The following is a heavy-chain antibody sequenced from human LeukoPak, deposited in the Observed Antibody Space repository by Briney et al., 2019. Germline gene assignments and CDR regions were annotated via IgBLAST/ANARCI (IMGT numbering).Heavy chain of an antibody. V-gene: IGHV3-23*01. D-gene: IGHD1-1*01. CDR1: GFTFSTYA. CDR3: AKPRTTGTTYFDY. CDR2: IGGSGGST. Sequence: GGSLRLSCAASGFTFSTYAMSWVRQAPGKGLEWVSAIGGSGGSTYYADSVKGRFSISRDDSKNTLYLQMNSLRAEDTAVYYCAKPRTTGTTYFDYWGQGTLVTVSS. J-gene: IGHJ4*02.